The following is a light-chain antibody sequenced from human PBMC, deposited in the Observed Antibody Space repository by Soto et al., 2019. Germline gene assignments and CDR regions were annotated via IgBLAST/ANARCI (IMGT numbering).Light chain of an antibody. J-gene: IGKJ1*01. CDR1: QSVSSSY. V-gene: IGKV3-20*01. CDR2: GAS. Sequence: MSQSPATLSVSLGERVTVSCRASQSVSSSYLAWYQQKPGQAPRLLIYGASSRATGIPDRFSGSGSGTDFTLTISRLEPEDFAVYYCQQYGSSGTFGQGTKVDTK. CDR3: QQYGSSGT.